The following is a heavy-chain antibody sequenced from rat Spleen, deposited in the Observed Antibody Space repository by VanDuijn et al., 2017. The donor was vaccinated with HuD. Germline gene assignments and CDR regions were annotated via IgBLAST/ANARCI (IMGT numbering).Heavy chain of an antibody. CDR1: GFSLTSLG. J-gene: IGHJ2*01. V-gene: IGHV2-13*01. CDR2: IWGDVTT. Sequence: QVQLKESGPGLVQPSQTLSLTCTVSGFSLTSLGVSWVRQPPGEGLEWLGGIWGDVTTNYNSALKSRLRISRETSKSQVFLKMNSLQTEDAAIYFCSRSDYWGQGVMVTVSS. CDR3: SRSDY.